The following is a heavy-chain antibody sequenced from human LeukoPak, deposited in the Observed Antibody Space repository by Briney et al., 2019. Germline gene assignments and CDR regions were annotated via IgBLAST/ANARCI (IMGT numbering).Heavy chain of an antibody. D-gene: IGHD2-2*02. Sequence: GGSLRLSCAASGFTLSSYSMNWVRQAPGKGLEWVSSISSGSTYIYYADSVKGRFTISRDNAENSLYLQMNSLRAEDTAVYYCARDWRYCSSTSCYNDYWGQGTLVTVSS. V-gene: IGHV3-21*01. CDR3: ARDWRYCSSTSCYNDY. CDR2: ISSGSTYI. J-gene: IGHJ4*02. CDR1: GFTLSSYS.